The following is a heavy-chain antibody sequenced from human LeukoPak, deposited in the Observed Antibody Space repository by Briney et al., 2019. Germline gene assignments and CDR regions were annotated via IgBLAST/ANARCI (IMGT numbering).Heavy chain of an antibody. V-gene: IGHV3-66*02. J-gene: IGHJ4*02. CDR2: INSGGST. CDR1: GFTFSSYS. D-gene: IGHD1-26*01. CDR3: ARVEASGGQAFYFDY. Sequence: GGSLRLXCAASGFTFSSYSMSWGRQAPGKGLEWVSVINSGGSTYYADSVMGRFTISRDNSKNTLYLQMNSLRTEDTAVYYCARVEASGGQAFYFDYWGQGTLVTVSS.